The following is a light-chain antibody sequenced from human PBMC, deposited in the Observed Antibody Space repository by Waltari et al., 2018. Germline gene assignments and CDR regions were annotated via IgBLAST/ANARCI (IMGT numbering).Light chain of an antibody. CDR2: ETD. Sequence: QSVLTQPPSVSAAPGQKVTISCSGRPSTIGGNDVFWYQQLPGTAPKLLIYETDGRPAGTPDRFSGSKSGTTVTLGITGLQTGDEADYYCGTWDSSLGVLVFGGGTRLTVL. V-gene: IGLV1-51*02. J-gene: IGLJ2*01. CDR3: GTWDSSLGVLV. CDR1: PSTIGGND.